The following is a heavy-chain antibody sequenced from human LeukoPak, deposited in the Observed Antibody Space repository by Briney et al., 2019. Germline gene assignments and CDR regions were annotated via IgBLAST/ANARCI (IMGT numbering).Heavy chain of an antibody. CDR2: IDHDGSST. D-gene: IGHD4-17*01. Sequence: QTGGSLRLSCAASGFTFSSYWMHWVRQAPGKGLVCVSRIDHDGSSTRYADSVKGRFTISRNNAKNTLYLQMNSLRAEDTAVYYCAREVSGDPWYNWFDPWGQGTLVTVSS. CDR1: GFTFSSYW. J-gene: IGHJ5*02. V-gene: IGHV3-74*01. CDR3: AREVSGDPWYNWFDP.